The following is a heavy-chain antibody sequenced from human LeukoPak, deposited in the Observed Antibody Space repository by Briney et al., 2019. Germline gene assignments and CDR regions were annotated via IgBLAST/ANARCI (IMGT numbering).Heavy chain of an antibody. V-gene: IGHV4-59*01. D-gene: IGHD2-15*01. Sequence: SETPSLTCTVSGGSISSYYWSWIRQPPGKGLEWIGYIYYSGSTNYNPSLKSRVTMSVDTSKNHFSLKVSSVTAADTAVYYCARAVVVAATVKWFDPWGQGTLVTVSS. CDR1: GGSISSYY. CDR2: IYYSGST. J-gene: IGHJ5*02. CDR3: ARAVVVAATVKWFDP.